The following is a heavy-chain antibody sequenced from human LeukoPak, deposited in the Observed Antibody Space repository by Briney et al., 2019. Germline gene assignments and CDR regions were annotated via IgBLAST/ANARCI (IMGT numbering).Heavy chain of an antibody. V-gene: IGHV3-48*03. D-gene: IGHD4-17*01. CDR3: ARDRPDYGDYVKDY. CDR2: ISSSGSTI. CDR1: GFTFSSYE. J-gene: IGHJ4*02. Sequence: GGSLRLSCAASGFTFSSYEMNWARQAPGKGLEWVSYISSSGSTIHYADSVKGRFTISRDNAKNSLYLQMNSLRAEDTAVYYCARDRPDYGDYVKDYWGQGTLVTVSS.